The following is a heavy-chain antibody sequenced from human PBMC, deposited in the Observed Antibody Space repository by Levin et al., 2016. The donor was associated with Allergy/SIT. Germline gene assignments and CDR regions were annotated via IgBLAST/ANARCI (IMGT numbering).Heavy chain of an antibody. D-gene: IGHD2-21*02. Sequence: KVSCKGSGYSFTKYWIGWVRQMPGKGLEWMGIINPADSDTRYSPSFQGQVTISADKSISTAYLQWSNLKASDTAMYYCARGLAYCADGCPHWGQGTLVTVSS. CDR3: ARGLAYCADGCPH. J-gene: IGHJ4*02. CDR1: GYSFTKYW. V-gene: IGHV5-51*01. CDR2: INPADSDT.